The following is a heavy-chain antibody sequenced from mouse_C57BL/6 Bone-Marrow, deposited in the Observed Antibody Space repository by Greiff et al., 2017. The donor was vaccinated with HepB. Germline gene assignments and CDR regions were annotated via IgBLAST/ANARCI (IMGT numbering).Heavy chain of an antibody. Sequence: VQLQESGPGLVQPSQSLSITCTVSGFSLTSYGVHWVRQSPGKGLEWLGVIWRGGSTDYNAAFMSRLSSTKDNSKSQVVFKMNSLQADDTAIYYCAKTSYDGYYQYYAMDYWGQGTSVTVSS. J-gene: IGHJ4*01. CDR1: GFSLTSYG. V-gene: IGHV2-5*01. CDR2: IWRGGST. CDR3: AKTSYDGYYQYYAMDY. D-gene: IGHD2-3*01.